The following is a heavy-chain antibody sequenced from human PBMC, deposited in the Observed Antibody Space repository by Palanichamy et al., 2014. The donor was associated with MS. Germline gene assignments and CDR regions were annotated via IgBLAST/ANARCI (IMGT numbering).Heavy chain of an antibody. D-gene: IGHD1-26*01. CDR2: INSDGSRT. Sequence: EVQLVESGGVLVQPGGSLRLSCAASGFTFSNYWMHWVRQVPGKGLVWVSRINSDGSRTNYADSVKDRFTVSRDNAENTLYLQMNSLRAEDTAVYYCARIRYGEWGYAQDCWGQGTLVTVSS. J-gene: IGHJ4*02. CDR1: GFTFSNYW. V-gene: IGHV3-74*01. CDR3: ARIRYGEWGYAQDC.